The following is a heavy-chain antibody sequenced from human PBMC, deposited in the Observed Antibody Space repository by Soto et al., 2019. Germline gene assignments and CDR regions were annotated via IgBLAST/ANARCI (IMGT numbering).Heavy chain of an antibody. J-gene: IGHJ6*02. V-gene: IGHV3-23*01. D-gene: IGHD6-13*01. CDR2: ISGSGGSS. CDR3: AKVTKRAAAGRYEYYKYGMDV. CDR1: GFAFSTYA. Sequence: GSLRLSCAAAGFAFSTYAMTWVRQAPGKGLEWVSVISGSGGSSYYAASVKGRFTISRDNSKNTLFLQMNGLRAEDTAVYYCAKVTKRAAAGRYEYYKYGMDVWGQGTTVTVSS.